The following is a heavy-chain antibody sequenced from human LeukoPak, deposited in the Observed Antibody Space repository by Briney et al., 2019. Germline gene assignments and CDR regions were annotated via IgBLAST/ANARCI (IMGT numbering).Heavy chain of an antibody. D-gene: IGHD3-10*01. Sequence: GGSLRLSCAASGFTFVSYTMNWVRQAPGKGLEWVSSISSSSTYIYYADSVKGRFTISRDNAKNSLFLQMNSLRAEDTAVYYCARDYGSGNYFLYFDSWGQGTLVTVSS. CDR3: ARDYGSGNYFLYFDS. V-gene: IGHV3-21*01. CDR1: GFTFVSYT. CDR2: ISSSSTYI. J-gene: IGHJ4*02.